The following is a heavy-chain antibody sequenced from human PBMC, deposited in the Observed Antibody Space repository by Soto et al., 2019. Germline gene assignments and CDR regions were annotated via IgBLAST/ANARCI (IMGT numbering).Heavy chain of an antibody. CDR2: MTPDSGDT. CDR3: ARDPFYGWFDS. V-gene: IGHV1-8*01. D-gene: IGHD3-16*01. Sequence: QVQLVQSGAEVRKPGASVKVSCKASGHTLASYYSNWVRQATGQGLEWMGWMTPDSGDTGYAQKFQGRVTMTWDTSITTAYMELSSLRSDDTAVYYCARDPFYGWFDSWGQGTLVTVSS. CDR1: GHTLASYY. J-gene: IGHJ5*01.